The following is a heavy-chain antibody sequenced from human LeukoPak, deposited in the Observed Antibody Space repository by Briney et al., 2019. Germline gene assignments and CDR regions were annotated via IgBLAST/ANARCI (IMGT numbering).Heavy chain of an antibody. CDR2: IYPGDSDA. Sequence: GASLQISSRGSGYGFTTYWIGWVRPMPGKGREWMGIIYPGDSDARYSPSLQGQVTMSADKSINTAYLQWSSLKASDTDMYYCARRQGCSSTSCPPDSWGQGTLVTVSS. V-gene: IGHV5-51*01. J-gene: IGHJ4*02. D-gene: IGHD2-2*01. CDR1: GYGFTTYW. CDR3: ARRQGCSSTSCPPDS.